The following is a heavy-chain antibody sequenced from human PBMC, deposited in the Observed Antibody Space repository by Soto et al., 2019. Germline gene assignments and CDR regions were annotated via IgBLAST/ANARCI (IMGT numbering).Heavy chain of an antibody. CDR3: ARGGPPIDY. CDR1: GYTFTDYA. CDR2: INAGNGNT. D-gene: IGHD3-10*01. Sequence: QVQLVQSGAEEKKPGASVKVSCKPSGYTFTDYAMHWVRQAPGQRLEWMGWINAGNGNTKYSQKLQGRVTITRDTSASTAYMELSSLRSEDTAVYSCARGGPPIDYWGQGTLVSVSS. J-gene: IGHJ4*02. V-gene: IGHV1-3*05.